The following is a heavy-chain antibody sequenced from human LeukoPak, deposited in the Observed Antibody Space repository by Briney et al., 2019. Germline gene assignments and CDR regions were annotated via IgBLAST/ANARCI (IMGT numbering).Heavy chain of an antibody. CDR2: INHSGST. V-gene: IGHV4-34*01. CDR1: GGSLSGYY. CDR3: ARTPRQQLITGWLDP. Sequence: SEPLSLTCAVYGGSLSGYYWSWIRQPPGKGVEWIGEINHSGSTNYNPSLKSRVTISVDTSNNQFSMKLSSVTAADTAVYYCARTPRQQLITGWLDPWGQGTLVTVSS. J-gene: IGHJ5*02. D-gene: IGHD6-13*01.